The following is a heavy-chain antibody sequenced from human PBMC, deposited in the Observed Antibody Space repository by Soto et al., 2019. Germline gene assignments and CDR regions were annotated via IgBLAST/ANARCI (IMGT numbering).Heavy chain of an antibody. CDR1: GFTFSSYA. D-gene: IGHD3-10*01. J-gene: IGHJ1*01. V-gene: IGHV3-23*01. CDR2: ISGSGSST. Sequence: SLRLSCVASGFTFSSYAMSWVRQAPGKDLEWVSGISGSGSSTYYAGNVKGRFTISRDTSKNTLHLQMNGLRAEDTAIYYCAKCGGSYGSGSHIDTWGQGTQVTVSS. CDR3: AKCGGSYGSGSHIDT.